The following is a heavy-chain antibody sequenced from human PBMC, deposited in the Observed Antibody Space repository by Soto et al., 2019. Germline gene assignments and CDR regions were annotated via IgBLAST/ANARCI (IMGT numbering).Heavy chain of an antibody. J-gene: IGHJ6*02. D-gene: IGHD2-21*02. CDR2: ISYDGSNK. V-gene: IGHV3-30-3*01. CDR1: GFTFSSYA. CDR3: ARDLGRYLVVVTPHYGMDV. Sequence: QVQLVESGGGVVQPGRSLRLSCAASGFTFSSYAMHWVRQAPGKGLEWVAVISYDGSNKYYADSVKGRFTISRDNSKNTLYLQMNSLRAEDTAVYYCARDLGRYLVVVTPHYGMDVWGQGTTVSVSS.